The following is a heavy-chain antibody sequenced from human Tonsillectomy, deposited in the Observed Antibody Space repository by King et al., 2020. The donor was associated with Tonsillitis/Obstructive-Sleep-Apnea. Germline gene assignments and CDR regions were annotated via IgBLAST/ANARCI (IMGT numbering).Heavy chain of an antibody. CDR3: VKEGHYDFWSGYFDY. D-gene: IGHD3-3*01. CDR1: GFTFSSYA. Sequence: VQLVESGGGLVQPGGSLRLSCSASGFTFSSYAMHWVRQAPGKGLEYVSAISSNGGSTYYADSVKGRFTISRDNSKNTLYLQMSSLRAEDTAVYHCVKEGHYDFWSGYFDYWGQGTLVTVSS. V-gene: IGHV3-64D*06. CDR2: ISSNGGST. J-gene: IGHJ4*02.